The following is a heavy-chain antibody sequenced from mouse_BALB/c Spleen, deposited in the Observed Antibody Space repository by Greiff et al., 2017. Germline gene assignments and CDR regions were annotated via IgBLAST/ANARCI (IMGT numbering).Heavy chain of an antibody. CDR1: GFAFSSYD. Sequence: EVQLVESGGGLVKPGGSLKLSCAASGFAFSSYDMSWVRQTPEKRLEWVAYISSGGGSTYYPDTVKGRFTISRDNAKNTLYLQMSSLKSEDTAMYYCARHGYGNYVAMDYWGQGTSVTVSS. V-gene: IGHV5-12-1*01. D-gene: IGHD2-1*01. CDR3: ARHGYGNYVAMDY. J-gene: IGHJ4*01. CDR2: ISSGGGST.